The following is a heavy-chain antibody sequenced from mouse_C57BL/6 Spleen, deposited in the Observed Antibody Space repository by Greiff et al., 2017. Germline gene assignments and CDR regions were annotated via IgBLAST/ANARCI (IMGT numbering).Heavy chain of an antibody. CDR2: ISYDGSN. Sequence: EVKLLESGPGLVKPSQSLSLTCSVTGYSITSGYYWNWIRQFPGNKLEWMGYISYDGSNNYNPSLKNRISITRDTSKNQFFLKLNSVTTEDTATYYCAIYYGDYYAMDYWGQGTSVTVSS. D-gene: IGHD2-1*01. CDR1: GYSITSGYY. J-gene: IGHJ4*01. V-gene: IGHV3-6*01. CDR3: AIYYGDYYAMDY.